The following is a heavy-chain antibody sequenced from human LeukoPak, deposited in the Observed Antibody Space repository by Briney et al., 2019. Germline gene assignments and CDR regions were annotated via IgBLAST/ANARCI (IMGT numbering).Heavy chain of an antibody. Sequence: SETLSLTRTVSGGSISSYYWSWVRQPPGKGLEWIGYSYYSGSTTYNPSLKSRVAVSVDASKNQFAVKLSSVTAPDTAVYYCARGTLVTRGLGFDYWGQGTLVTVSS. CDR3: ARGTLVTRGLGFDY. D-gene: IGHD4-23*01. CDR2: SYYSGST. CDR1: GGSISSYY. J-gene: IGHJ4*02. V-gene: IGHV4-59*08.